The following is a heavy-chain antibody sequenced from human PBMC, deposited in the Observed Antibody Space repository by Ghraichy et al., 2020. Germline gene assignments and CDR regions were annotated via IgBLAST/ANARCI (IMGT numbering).Heavy chain of an antibody. V-gene: IGHV3-15*01. CDR2: IKSKTDGGTT. Sequence: GGSLRLSCAASGFTFSNAWMSWVRQAPGKGLEWVGRIKSKTDGGTTDYAAPVKGRFTISRDDSKNTLYLQMNSLKTEDTAVYYCTRYCSGGSCYAPFLPTQPFDYWGQGTLVTVSS. D-gene: IGHD2-15*01. CDR1: GFTFSNAW. CDR3: TRYCSGGSCYAPFLPTQPFDY. J-gene: IGHJ4*02.